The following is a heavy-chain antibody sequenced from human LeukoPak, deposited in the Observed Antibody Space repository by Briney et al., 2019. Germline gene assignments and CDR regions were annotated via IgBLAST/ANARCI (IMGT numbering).Heavy chain of an antibody. CDR2: ISSSSSYI. J-gene: IGHJ3*02. D-gene: IGHD3-10*01. V-gene: IGHV3-21*01. Sequence: GGSLRLSCAASGFTFSSYSMNWVRQAPGKGLEWVSSISSSSSYIYYADSVKGRFTISRDNAKNSLNLQMNSLRAEDTAVYYCARDSGDAFDIWGQGTMVTVSS. CDR3: ARDSGDAFDI. CDR1: GFTFSSYS.